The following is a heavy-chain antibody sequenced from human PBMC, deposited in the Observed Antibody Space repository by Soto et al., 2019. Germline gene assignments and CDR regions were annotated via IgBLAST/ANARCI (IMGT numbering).Heavy chain of an antibody. Sequence: QVQLVASGGGVVRPGRSLRLSCAASGFSFSSYGMHWVRQAPGKGLEWVAVIWYDGSNKYYGDSVKGRFTIARDNSKDTLYLQMNSLRAEDTAVYYCARSPPGVAGRYYFDYWGQGTLITVSS. J-gene: IGHJ4*02. CDR1: GFSFSSYG. CDR3: ARSPPGVAGRYYFDY. D-gene: IGHD6-6*01. V-gene: IGHV3-33*01. CDR2: IWYDGSNK.